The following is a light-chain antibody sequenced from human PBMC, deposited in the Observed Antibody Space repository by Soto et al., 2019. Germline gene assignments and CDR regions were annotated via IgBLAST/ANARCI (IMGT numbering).Light chain of an antibody. CDR1: SSDVGGYNY. CDR3: SSYAGSNIVV. V-gene: IGLV2-8*01. CDR2: DVS. Sequence: QSALTQPPSASGSPGQTVTISCTGTSSDVGGYNYVSWYQQHPGKAPKLMIYDVSKRPSGVPDRFSGSKSGNTASLTVSGLQAEAEAYYYCSSYAGSNIVVFGGGTKVTVL. J-gene: IGLJ2*01.